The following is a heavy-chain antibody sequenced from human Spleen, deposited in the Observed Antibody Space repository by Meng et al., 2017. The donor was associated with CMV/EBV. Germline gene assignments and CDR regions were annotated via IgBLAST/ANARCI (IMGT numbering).Heavy chain of an antibody. CDR2: INHGGST. J-gene: IGHJ2*01. D-gene: IGHD2-2*01. CDR3: ARGPKDCSSPTCRYYWYFDL. CDR1: SGYY. Sequence: SGYYWSWLRQQPGKGREWIRKINHGGSTNENTYLRSRLTISVDTSKNQFSRELSSVTAADTAVYYCARGPKDCSSPTCRYYWYFDLWGRGTLVTVSS. V-gene: IGHV4-34*01.